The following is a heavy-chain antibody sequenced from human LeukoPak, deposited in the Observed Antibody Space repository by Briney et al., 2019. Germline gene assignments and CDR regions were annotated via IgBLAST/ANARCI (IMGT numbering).Heavy chain of an antibody. CDR3: AKDTNAFSCDH. J-gene: IGHJ4*02. D-gene: IGHD2-2*01. CDR1: GFTFSSYA. V-gene: IGHV3-30*02. CDR2: AHHDGTK. Sequence: PGGSLRLSCAASGFTFSSYAMYWVRQVPGEGLEWVALAHHDGTKYYSDSVKGRFTVSRDNSKNTVYLQMSSLRAEDTAVYYCAKDTNAFSCDHWGQGTLVTVSS.